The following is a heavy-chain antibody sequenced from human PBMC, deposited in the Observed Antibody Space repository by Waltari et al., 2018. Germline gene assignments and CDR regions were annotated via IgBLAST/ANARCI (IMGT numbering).Heavy chain of an antibody. V-gene: IGHV4-34*01. D-gene: IGHD3-22*01. CDR1: AGSFSDYF. J-gene: IGHJ4*02. CDR3: ARGRPFYETSGYYYNY. Sequence: QVQLQQWGAGLLKPSETLSLTCAVYAGSFSDYFWGWIRQAPGKGLEWIGEITHSGRTNPRPSLKSRVTISLDTSKSQFSLTLTSVTAADTALYYCARGRPFYETSGYYYNYWGQGTLVTVSS. CDR2: ITHSGRT.